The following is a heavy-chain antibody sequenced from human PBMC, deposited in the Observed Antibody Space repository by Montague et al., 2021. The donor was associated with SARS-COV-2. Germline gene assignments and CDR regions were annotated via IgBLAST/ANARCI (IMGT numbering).Heavy chain of an antibody. V-gene: IGHV3-74*01. J-gene: IGHJ4*02. Sequence: SLRLSCAASGFTFSSYWMHWVRQAPGKGLVWVSRINSDGSSTSYADSVKGRLTISRDNAENTLYLQMNSLRAEDTAVYYCARDRGTQYGDFPYDYWGQGTLVTVSS. D-gene: IGHD4-17*01. CDR2: INSDGSST. CDR1: GFTFSSYW. CDR3: ARDRGTQYGDFPYDY.